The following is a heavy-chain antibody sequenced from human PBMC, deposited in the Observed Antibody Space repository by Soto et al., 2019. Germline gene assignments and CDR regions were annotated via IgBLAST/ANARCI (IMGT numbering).Heavy chain of an antibody. CDR1: GFTFSDYY. CDR3: AKDLFDYGNYDYFGH. CDR2: ISSSGSTI. Sequence: AGGSLRLSCAASGFTFSDYYMSWIRQAPGKGLEWVSYISSSGSTIYYADSVKGRFTISRDNAKNSLYLQMNSLRAEDTAVYYCAKDLFDYGNYDYFGHWGQGALVTVSS. V-gene: IGHV3-11*01. D-gene: IGHD4-4*01. J-gene: IGHJ5*02.